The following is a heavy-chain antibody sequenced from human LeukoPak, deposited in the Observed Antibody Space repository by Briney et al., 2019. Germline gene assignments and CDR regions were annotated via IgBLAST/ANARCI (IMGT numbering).Heavy chain of an antibody. Sequence: GGSLRLSCVASGFRLSDYWMYWVRQATGKGLEWVSAIGTAGDTYYPGSVKGRFTISRENAKNSLYLQMNSLRAEDTAVYYCARAVRTYYDFWSPHAFDIWGQGTMVTVSS. CDR1: GFRLSDYW. CDR2: IGTAGDT. D-gene: IGHD3-3*01. V-gene: IGHV3-13*01. CDR3: ARAVRTYYDFWSPHAFDI. J-gene: IGHJ3*02.